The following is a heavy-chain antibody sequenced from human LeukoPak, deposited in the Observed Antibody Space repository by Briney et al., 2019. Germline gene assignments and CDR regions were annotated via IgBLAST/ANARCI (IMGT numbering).Heavy chain of an antibody. CDR3: AKPGSSDIVVVPAAIPYYYYYYYTDV. Sequence: SGGSLRLSCAASGFTFSSYAMHWVRQAPGKGLEWVALISYDGGNKYHADSVKGRFTISRDNSKNTLYLQMNSLRAEDTAVYYCAKPGSSDIVVVPAAIPYYYYYYYTDVWGKGTTVTVSS. CDR2: ISYDGGNK. J-gene: IGHJ6*03. V-gene: IGHV3-30-3*02. CDR1: GFTFSSYA. D-gene: IGHD2-2*01.